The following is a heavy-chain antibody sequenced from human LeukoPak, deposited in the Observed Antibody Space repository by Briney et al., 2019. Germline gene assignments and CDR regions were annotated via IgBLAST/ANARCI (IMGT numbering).Heavy chain of an antibody. CDR2: LIGSSGST. CDR1: GFTSTNYA. J-gene: IGHJ4*02. Sequence: PGGSLRLSSAASGFTSTNYAMNWVRQAPGKGLEWVSVLIGSSGSTDYADSVKGRFTISRDTSKNTLFLQMNSLRAEDTAIYYCAKGAYDYIEIGYFNSWGQGTLVTVSS. V-gene: IGHV3-23*01. CDR3: AKGAYDYIEIGYFNS. D-gene: IGHD5-12*01.